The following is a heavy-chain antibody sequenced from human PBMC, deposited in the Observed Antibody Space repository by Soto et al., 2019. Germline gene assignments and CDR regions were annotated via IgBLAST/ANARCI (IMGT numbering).Heavy chain of an antibody. V-gene: IGHV4-59*01. Sequence: SETLSLTCTVSGGSISSYYWSWIRQPPGKGLEWIGYIYYSGITNYNPSLKSRVTISIDTSKNQFSLRLNSVTAADTAVYYCARESREYYFDYWGQGTLVTVSS. CDR2: IYYSGIT. CDR1: GGSISSYY. J-gene: IGHJ4*02. CDR3: ARESREYYFDY.